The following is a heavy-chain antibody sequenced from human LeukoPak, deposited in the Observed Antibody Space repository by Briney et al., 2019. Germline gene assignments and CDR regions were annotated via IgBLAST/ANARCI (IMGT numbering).Heavy chain of an antibody. V-gene: IGHV3-53*01. CDR3: ARVPYCSGGSCYSYDYYGMDV. CDR2: IYSGGST. J-gene: IGHJ6*02. CDR1: GFTVSSNY. D-gene: IGHD2-15*01. Sequence: PGGSLRLSCAASGFTVSSNYMSWVRQAPGKGLEWVSLIYSGGSTYYADSVKGRFTFSRDNSKNTLYLQMNSLRAEDTAVYYCARVPYCSGGSCYSYDYYGMDVWGQGTTVTVSS.